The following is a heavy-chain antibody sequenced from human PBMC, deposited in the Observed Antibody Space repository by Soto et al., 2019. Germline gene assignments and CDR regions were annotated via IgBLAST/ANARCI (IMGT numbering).Heavy chain of an antibody. J-gene: IGHJ4*02. CDR2: IYHSGNT. D-gene: IGHD3-3*01. Sequence: TLSLTCAVSGGSISSPGYSWNWLRQPPGKGLEWIGYIYHSGNTYYKQSVKSRVTISVDKSKNQFSLKLTSVTAADTAVYYCARGRFLDPFDYWGQGTRVTSPQ. CDR1: GGSISSPGYS. V-gene: IGHV4-30-2*01. CDR3: ARGRFLDPFDY.